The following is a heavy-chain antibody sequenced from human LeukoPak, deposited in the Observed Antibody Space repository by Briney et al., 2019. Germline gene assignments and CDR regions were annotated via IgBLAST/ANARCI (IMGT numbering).Heavy chain of an antibody. Sequence: ASVTVSCTSSGYTFTSYGFSWVRQAPGQGLEWMGWVSAYDGNTNYAQKLQGRVTMTTDTSTSTVYMELRSLRSDDTAVYYCARMGDYHLVSFFDYWGQGTLVTVSS. CDR1: GYTFTSYG. D-gene: IGHD4/OR15-4a*01. J-gene: IGHJ4*02. CDR2: VSAYDGNT. V-gene: IGHV1-18*01. CDR3: ARMGDYHLVSFFDY.